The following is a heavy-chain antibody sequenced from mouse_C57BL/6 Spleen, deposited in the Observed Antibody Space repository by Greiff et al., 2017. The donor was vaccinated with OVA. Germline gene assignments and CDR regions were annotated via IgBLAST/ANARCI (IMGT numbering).Heavy chain of an antibody. Sequence: VQLQESGAELVRPGASVTLSCKASGYTFTDYEMHWVKQTPVHGLEWIGAIDPETGGTAYNQKFKGKAILTADKSSSTAYMELRSLTSEDSAVYYCTRSGGYYDFDYWGQGTTLTVSS. CDR2: IDPETGGT. D-gene: IGHD2-3*01. J-gene: IGHJ2*01. CDR3: TRSGGYYDFDY. CDR1: GYTFTDYE. V-gene: IGHV1-15*01.